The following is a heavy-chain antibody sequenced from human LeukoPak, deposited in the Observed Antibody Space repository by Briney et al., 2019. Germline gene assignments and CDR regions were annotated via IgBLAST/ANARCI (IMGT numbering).Heavy chain of an antibody. CDR2: ISYDGSNK. V-gene: IGHV3-30*18. CDR1: GFTFSSYG. CDR3: AKVEVYSSGWYRGFYGMDV. Sequence: GGSLRLSCAASGFTFSSYGMHWVRQAPGKGLEWVAVISYDGSNKYYADSVKGRFTISRGNSKNTLYLQMNSLRAEDTAVYYCAKVEVYSSGWYRGFYGMDVWGQGTTVTVSS. D-gene: IGHD6-19*01. J-gene: IGHJ6*02.